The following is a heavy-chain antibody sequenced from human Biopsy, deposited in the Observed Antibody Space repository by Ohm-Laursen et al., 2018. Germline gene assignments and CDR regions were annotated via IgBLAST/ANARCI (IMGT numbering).Heavy chain of an antibody. CDR3: ASYSHHYYDFDY. J-gene: IGHJ4*02. CDR1: GGSVNSDSSY. CDR2: ISYSGST. V-gene: IGHV4-61*01. Sequence: GTPSLTCAVSGGSVNSDSSYWSWIRQPPGKGLEWIGYISYSGSTKYNPPLKSPVTISVDTSKNQFSLKLSSVTAADTAVYYCASYSHHYYDFDYWGQGTLVTVSS. D-gene: IGHD3-16*01.